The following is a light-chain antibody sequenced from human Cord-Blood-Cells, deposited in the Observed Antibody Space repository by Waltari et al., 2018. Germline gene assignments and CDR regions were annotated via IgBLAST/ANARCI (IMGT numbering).Light chain of an antibody. Sequence: DIQMTQCPPPLSASVGDTVTTTCRASQSISSYLTWYQQKPGKAPKHLIYASSSLQSGVPSRFSGSGSGTDFTLTISSLQPEDFATYYCQQSYSTPYTFGQGTKLEIK. CDR3: QQSYSTPYT. CDR2: ASS. V-gene: IGKV1-39*01. J-gene: IGKJ2*01. CDR1: QSISSY.